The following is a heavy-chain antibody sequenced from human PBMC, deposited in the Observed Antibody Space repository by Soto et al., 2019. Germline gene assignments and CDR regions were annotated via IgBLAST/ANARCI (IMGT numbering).Heavy chain of an antibody. J-gene: IGHJ3*02. V-gene: IGHV1-2*02. CDR2: INPNSGGT. Sequence: ASVKVSCKASGYTFTGYYMHWVRQAPGQGLEWMGWINPNSGGTNYAQKFQGRVTMTRDTSISTAYMELSRLRSDDTAVYYCARDRIAARPNFGRVRMHAFDIWGQGTMVTVSS. CDR3: ARDRIAARPNFGRVRMHAFDI. D-gene: IGHD6-6*01. CDR1: GYTFTGYY.